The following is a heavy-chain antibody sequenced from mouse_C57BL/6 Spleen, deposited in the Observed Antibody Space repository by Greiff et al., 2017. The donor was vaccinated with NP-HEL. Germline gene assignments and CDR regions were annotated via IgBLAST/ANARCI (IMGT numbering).Heavy chain of an antibody. CDR3: ARSRDGYYGFAY. Sequence: QVQLQQPGAELVRPGSSVKLSCKASGYTFTSYWMHWVKQRPIQGLEWIGNIDPSDSETHYNQKFKDKATLTVDKSSSTAYMQLSSLTSEDSAVYYCARSRDGYYGFAYWGQGTLVAVSA. CDR1: GYTFTSYW. D-gene: IGHD2-3*01. J-gene: IGHJ3*01. V-gene: IGHV1-52*01. CDR2: IDPSDSET.